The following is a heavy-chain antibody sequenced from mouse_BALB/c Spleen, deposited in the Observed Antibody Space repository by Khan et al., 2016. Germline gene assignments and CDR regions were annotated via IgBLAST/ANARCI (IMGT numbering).Heavy chain of an antibody. J-gene: IGHJ2*01. CDR1: GYTFTSYW. CDR3: ARGVPFDY. CDR2: IYPGDGDT. D-gene: IGHD2-14*01. V-gene: IGHV1-87*01. Sequence: VQLQESGAELARPGASVKLSCKASGYTFTSYWMQWVKQRPGQGLEWIGAIYPGDGDTRYTQKFKGKATLTADKSSSTAYMQLSSLASADSAVYYCARGVPFDYWGQGTTLTVSS.